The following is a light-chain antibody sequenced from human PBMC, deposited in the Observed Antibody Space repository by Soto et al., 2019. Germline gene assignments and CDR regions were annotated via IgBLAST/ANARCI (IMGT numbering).Light chain of an antibody. J-gene: IGKJ3*01. CDR2: TAS. Sequence: IQLTQSPSSLSASVGDRVTITCRASQGVTSYLAWYQQKPGKAPKLLIYTASTFQSGVTSRFSDRGSVTDFTLTNSSLQPEVFSTHYCLQLNTYPFAFSPGTKV. V-gene: IGKV1-9*01. CDR3: LQLNTYPFA. CDR1: QGVTSY.